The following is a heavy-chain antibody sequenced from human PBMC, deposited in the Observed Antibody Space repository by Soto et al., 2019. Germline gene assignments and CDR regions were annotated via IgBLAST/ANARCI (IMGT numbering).Heavy chain of an antibody. Sequence: PGGSLRLSCSASGFTFSSYAMHWVRQAPGKGLEYVSAISSNGGSTYYADSVKGRVTITRDTSASTAYMELSSLRSEDTAVYYCARAVAVPADFDYWGQGTLVTVSS. CDR3: ARAVAVPADFDY. CDR1: GFTFSSYA. CDR2: ISSNGGST. J-gene: IGHJ4*02. V-gene: IGHV3-64*04. D-gene: IGHD6-19*01.